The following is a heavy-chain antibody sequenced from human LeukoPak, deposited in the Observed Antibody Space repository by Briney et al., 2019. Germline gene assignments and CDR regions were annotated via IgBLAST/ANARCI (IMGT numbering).Heavy chain of an antibody. CDR3: GRYGQVPID. CDR2: IRQDGSEK. D-gene: IGHD3-10*01. J-gene: IGHJ4*02. CDR1: GFTFSNVW. Sequence: GGSLILSCAASGFTFSNVWMSWVRQAPGKGLEWVANIRQDGSEKNYVDSVKGRFTISRANAKNSLYLQMNSLRVEDTAVYYCGRYGQVPIDWGQGTLVTVSS. V-gene: IGHV3-7*03.